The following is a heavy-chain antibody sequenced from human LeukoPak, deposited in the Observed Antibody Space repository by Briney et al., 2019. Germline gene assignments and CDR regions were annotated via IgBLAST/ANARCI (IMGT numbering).Heavy chain of an antibody. CDR2: ISAYNGNT. J-gene: IGHJ6*02. V-gene: IGHV1-18*01. D-gene: IGHD4-23*01. Sequence: ASVKVSCKASGYTFTSYGISWVRQAPGQGLEWMGWISAYNGNTNYAQKLQGRVTMTTDTFTRTAYMELRSLRSDDTAVYYCARDPGMVTTPYYYGMDVWGQGTTVTVSS. CDR1: GYTFTSYG. CDR3: ARDPGMVTTPYYYGMDV.